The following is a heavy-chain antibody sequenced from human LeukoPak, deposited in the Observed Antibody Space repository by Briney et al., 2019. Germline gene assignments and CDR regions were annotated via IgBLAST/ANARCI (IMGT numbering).Heavy chain of an antibody. J-gene: IGHJ3*02. CDR1: GFPFNRYA. V-gene: IGHV3-23*01. D-gene: IGHD1-26*01. CDR3: AKDGGVGAFDI. CDR2: ISGSGGST. Sequence: GGSLRLSCAASGFPFNRYAMTWVRQAPGKGLDWVSAISGSGGSTYYADSVKGRFTISRDNSKNTLYLQMNSLRAEDTAVYYCAKDGGVGAFDIWGQGTMVTVSS.